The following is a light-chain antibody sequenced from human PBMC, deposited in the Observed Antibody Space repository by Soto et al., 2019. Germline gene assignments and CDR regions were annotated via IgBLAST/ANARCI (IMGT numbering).Light chain of an antibody. V-gene: IGLV1-40*01. CDR2: GNR. J-gene: IGLJ3*02. CDR1: SSNLGAGYD. Sequence: QSVLTQPPSVSGAPGQRVTLSCTGNSSNLGAGYDVHWYQQLPGAAPKLVIFGNRNRPSGVPERFSGSKSGTSASLAITGLQAEDEADYYCCSYGGNYIFGLFGGGTKLTVL. CDR3: CSYGGNYIFGL.